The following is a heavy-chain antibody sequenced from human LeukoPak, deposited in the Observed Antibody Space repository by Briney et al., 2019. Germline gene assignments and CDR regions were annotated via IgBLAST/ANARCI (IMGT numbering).Heavy chain of an antibody. J-gene: IGHJ4*02. CDR3: ARGDDGRSLDY. CDR2: VSYEGGKK. D-gene: IGHD1-1*01. Sequence: GGSLRLSCAASGFTFSSYAMHWVRQAPGEGLEWVAIVSYEGGKKFYADSVKGRFTISRDNSKNTLFLQMNSLRVEDSALYYCARGDDGRSLDYWGQGTRVTVSS. V-gene: IGHV3-30*04. CDR1: GFTFSSYA.